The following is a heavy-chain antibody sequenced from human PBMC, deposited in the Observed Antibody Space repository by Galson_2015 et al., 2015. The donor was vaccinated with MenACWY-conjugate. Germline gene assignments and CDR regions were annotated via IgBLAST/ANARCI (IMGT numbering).Heavy chain of an antibody. CDR2: IYYSGST. V-gene: IGHV4-39*01. D-gene: IGHD3-10*01. J-gene: IGHJ4*02. CDR1: GGSISSSSYY. Sequence: ETLSLTCTVSGGSISSSSYYWGWIRQPPGKGLEWIGSIYYSGSTYYNPSLKSRVTISVDTSKNRFSLKLSSVTAADTAVYYCARHHYGSGSYYYDVIDYWGQGTLVTVSS. CDR3: ARHHYGSGSYYYDVIDY.